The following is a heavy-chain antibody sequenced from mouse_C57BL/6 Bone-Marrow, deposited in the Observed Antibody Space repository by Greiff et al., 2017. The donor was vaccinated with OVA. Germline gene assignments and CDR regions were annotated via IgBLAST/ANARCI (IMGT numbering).Heavy chain of an antibody. D-gene: IGHD4-1*01. CDR2: IYPSDSEN. CDR1: GYTFTSYW. V-gene: IGHV1-61*01. CDR3: ARFWATNWDRDY. Sequence: QVQLQQPGAELVRPGSSVKLSCKASGYTFTSYWMDWVKQRPGQGLEWLGNIYPSDSENHSNQKFKDKATLTVDKSYSTAYMQLSSLTSEDSAVYYCARFWATNWDRDYWGQGTTLTVAS. J-gene: IGHJ2*01.